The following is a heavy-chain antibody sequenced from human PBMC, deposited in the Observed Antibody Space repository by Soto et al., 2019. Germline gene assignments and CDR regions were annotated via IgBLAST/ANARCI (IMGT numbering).Heavy chain of an antibody. CDR2: ISYDGSNK. V-gene: IGHV3-30-3*01. J-gene: IGHJ2*01. D-gene: IGHD4-4*01. CDR3: ARPLWRDDYNWGYFDL. Sequence: QVQLVESGGGVVQPGRSLRLSCAASGFTFSSYAMHWVRQAPGKGLEWVAVISYDGSNKYYADSVKGRFTISRDNSKNXLYLQMNSLGAEDTAVYYCARPLWRDDYNWGYFDLWGRGTLVTVSS. CDR1: GFTFSSYA.